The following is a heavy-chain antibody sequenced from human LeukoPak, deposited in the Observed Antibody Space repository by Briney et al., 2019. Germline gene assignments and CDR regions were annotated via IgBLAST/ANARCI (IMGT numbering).Heavy chain of an antibody. V-gene: IGHV3-48*03. J-gene: IGHJ4*02. CDR3: TRVSWRGEIF. CDR2: ISRGGSPI. Sequence: PGGSLRLSCAASGFTFSSYAMSWVRQAPGKGLEWVSSISRGGSPIFYADSVGGRFTTSRDNAKKSLFLQMTSLRAEDTAVYYCTRVSWRGEIFWGQGTLVSVSS. D-gene: IGHD3-3*01. CDR1: GFTFSSYA.